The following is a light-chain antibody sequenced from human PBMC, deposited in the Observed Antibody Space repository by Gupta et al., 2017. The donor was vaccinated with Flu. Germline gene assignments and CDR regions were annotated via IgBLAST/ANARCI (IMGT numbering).Light chain of an antibody. CDR2: EVS. CDR1: SSDVGDYNY. V-gene: IGLV2-14*01. Sequence: QSALTQPASVSGSPGQSITISCTGTSSDVGDYNYVSWYQQHPGKAPKLMIYEVSNRPSGVSNRFSGSKSGNTASLTISGLQAEDEADDFCSSYTSSSTYVFGTGTQVTVL. CDR3: SSYTSSSTYV. J-gene: IGLJ1*01.